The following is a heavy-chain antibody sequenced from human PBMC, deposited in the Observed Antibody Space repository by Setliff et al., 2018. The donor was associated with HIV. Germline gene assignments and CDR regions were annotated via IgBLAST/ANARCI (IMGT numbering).Heavy chain of an antibody. CDR2: IYYSGST. CDR3: ARVETTVRGATYAMDV. CDR1: GGSISSYY. J-gene: IGHJ6*02. D-gene: IGHD3-10*01. Sequence: SETLSLTCTVSGGSISSYYWSWIRQPPGKGLEWIGYIYYSGSTNYNPFFKSRVTISVDTSKNQFSLNLSSVTVADTAVYYCARVETTVRGATYAMDVWGQGTTVTVS. V-gene: IGHV4-59*01.